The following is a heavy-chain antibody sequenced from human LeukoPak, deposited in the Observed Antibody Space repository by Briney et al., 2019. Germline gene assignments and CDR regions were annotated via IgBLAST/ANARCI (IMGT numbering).Heavy chain of an antibody. J-gene: IGHJ4*02. V-gene: IGHV3-30-3*01. CDR3: AREALRYCSGGSCYSFDY. CDR2: ISYDGSNK. D-gene: IGHD2-15*01. Sequence: PGGSLRLSCAASGFTFSSYAMHWVRQAPGKGLEWVAVISYDGSNKYYADSVKGRFTISRDNSKNTLYLQMNSLRAEDTAVYYCAREALRYCSGGSCYSFDYWGQGTLVTVSS. CDR1: GFTFSSYA.